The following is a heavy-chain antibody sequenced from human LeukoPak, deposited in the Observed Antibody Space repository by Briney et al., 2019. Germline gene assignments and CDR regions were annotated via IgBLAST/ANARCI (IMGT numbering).Heavy chain of an antibody. CDR2: MNPDSGNT. J-gene: IGHJ6*03. CDR3: ARDRFMDV. Sequence: ASVKVSCKASGYTFTSYDINWVRQATGQGLEWMGWMNPDSGNTGYAQKFQGRVTMATDTSTSTAYMELRNVRSDDTAVYYCARDRFMDVWGKGTTVTVSS. CDR1: GYTFTSYD. D-gene: IGHD3-3*01. V-gene: IGHV1-8*01.